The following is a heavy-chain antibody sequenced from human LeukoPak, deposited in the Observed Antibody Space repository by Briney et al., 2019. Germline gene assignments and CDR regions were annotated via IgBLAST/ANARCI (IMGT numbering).Heavy chain of an antibody. CDR1: GFTFSNYW. CDR2: IKPDGSEE. V-gene: IGHV3-7*01. D-gene: IGHD1-26*01. J-gene: IGHJ4*02. Sequence: PGGSLRLSCGASGFTFSNYWMSLVRQAPGKGLEWVANIKPDGSEEYYVDSVKGRFTISRDNAKNSLYVQMNSLRAEDTAVYFCARTVGDTPYDYWGQGTLVTVSS. CDR3: ARTVGDTPYDY.